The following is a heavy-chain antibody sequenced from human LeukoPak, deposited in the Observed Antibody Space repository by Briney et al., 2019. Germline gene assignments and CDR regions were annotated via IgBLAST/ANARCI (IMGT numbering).Heavy chain of an antibody. CDR1: GYSFTSYW. CDR2: IDPSDSYT. CDR3: AGSRDGYNWGFDY. Sequence: PGESLKISCKGSGYSFTSYWISWVGQMPGKGLEWMGRIDPSDSYTNYSPSFQGHVTITADKSISTAYLQWSSLKASDTAMYYCAGSRDGYNWGFDYWGQGTLVTVSS. J-gene: IGHJ4*02. V-gene: IGHV5-10-1*01. D-gene: IGHD5-24*01.